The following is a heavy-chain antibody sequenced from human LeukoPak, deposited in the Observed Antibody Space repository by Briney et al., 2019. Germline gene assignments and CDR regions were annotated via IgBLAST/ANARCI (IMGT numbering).Heavy chain of an antibody. Sequence: SETLSLTCTVYGRSISSSSYYWGWIRQPPGKGLEWIGSFYYSGSTYYNPSLKSRVTISVYTSKNQYSLKLSSVTAADTAVYYCARCKKNYYDSSGYHGDWFDPWGQRTLVTVSS. D-gene: IGHD3-22*01. CDR2: FYYSGST. CDR3: ARCKKNYYDSSGYHGDWFDP. CDR1: GRSISSSSYY. V-gene: IGHV4-39*01. J-gene: IGHJ5*02.